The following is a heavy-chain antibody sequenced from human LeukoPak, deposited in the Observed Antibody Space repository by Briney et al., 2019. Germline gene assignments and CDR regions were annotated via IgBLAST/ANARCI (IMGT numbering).Heavy chain of an antibody. CDR2: ISYDGSNK. J-gene: IGHJ6*02. V-gene: IGHV3-30-3*01. CDR3: ARVEGYQLRTYYYYGMDV. CDR1: GFTCSSYA. D-gene: IGHD2-2*01. Sequence: SGRSLRLSCAASGFTCSSYAMHWVRQAPGKGLEWVAGISYDGSNKYYADSVKGRFTISRDNSKNTLYLQMNSLRAEDTAVYYCARVEGYQLRTYYYYGMDVWGQGTTVTVSS.